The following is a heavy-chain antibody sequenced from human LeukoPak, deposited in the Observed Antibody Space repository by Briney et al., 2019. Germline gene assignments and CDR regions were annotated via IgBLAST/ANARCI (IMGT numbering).Heavy chain of an antibody. D-gene: IGHD4-23*01. V-gene: IGHV3-9*01. CDR3: AKDFPDYGGHYQPFDY. CDR1: GFSFDDYG. Sequence: PGGSLRLSCVASGFSFDDYGMFWVRQTPGKGLEWVSGISWNGGNIGYADSVKGRFTISRDNSKNTLYLQMNSLRAEDTAVYYCAKDFPDYGGHYQPFDYWGQGTLVTVSS. J-gene: IGHJ4*02. CDR2: ISWNGGNI.